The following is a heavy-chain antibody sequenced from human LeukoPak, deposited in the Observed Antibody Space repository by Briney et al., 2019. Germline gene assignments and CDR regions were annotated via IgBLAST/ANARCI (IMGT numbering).Heavy chain of an antibody. CDR2: ISRVGVTT. D-gene: IGHD2-2*01. CDR3: AKEEVPNDY. CDR1: GFTLNSNA. V-gene: IGHV3-23*01. Sequence: GGSLRLSCAVSGFTLNSNAMCWVRQAPGKGLEWVSAISRVGVTTYYADSVEGRFTISRDTSKNTLYLQMNTLRSEDTAVYYCAKEEVPNDYWGQGTLVTVSS. J-gene: IGHJ4*02.